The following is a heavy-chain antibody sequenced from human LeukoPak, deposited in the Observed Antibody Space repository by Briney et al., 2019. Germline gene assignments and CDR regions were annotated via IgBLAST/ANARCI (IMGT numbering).Heavy chain of an antibody. V-gene: IGHV3-30*04. J-gene: IGHJ4*02. CDR2: ISYDGSNK. CDR3: ARGYCSSISCYVDY. CDR1: GFIFSNYA. Sequence: PGGSLRLSCAASGFIFSNYAIHWVRQAPGKGLEWVAVISYDGSNKYCADSVKGRFTISRDISKNTLYLQMNSLRAEDTAVYYCARGYCSSISCYVDYWGQGTLVTVSS. D-gene: IGHD2-2*01.